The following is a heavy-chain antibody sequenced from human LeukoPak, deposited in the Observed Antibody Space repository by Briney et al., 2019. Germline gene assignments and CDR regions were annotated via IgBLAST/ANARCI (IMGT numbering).Heavy chain of an antibody. D-gene: IGHD3-10*01. CDR2: INHSGST. J-gene: IGHJ4*02. CDR1: GGSFSGYC. Sequence: PSETLSLTCAVYGGSFSGYCWSWIRQPPGKGLEWIGEINHSGSTNYNPSLKSRVTISVDTSKNQFSLKLSPVTAAGTAVYYCARMVRGVINYWGQGTLVTVSS. V-gene: IGHV4-34*01. CDR3: ARMVRGVINY.